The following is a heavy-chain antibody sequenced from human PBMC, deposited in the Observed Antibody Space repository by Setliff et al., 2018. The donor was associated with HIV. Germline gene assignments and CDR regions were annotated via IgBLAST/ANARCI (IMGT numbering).Heavy chain of an antibody. CDR2: VSHDGSYK. D-gene: IGHD5-12*01. CDR3: ARVDGYNALGY. J-gene: IGHJ4*02. CDR1: GFTFSRYW. Sequence: PGGSLRLSCTASGFTFSRYWMSWVRQAPGKGLEWVALVSHDGSYKYYADSVQGRFTISRDNSKNTLYLQMNSLRAEDTAVYYCARVDGYNALGYWGQGTLVTVSS. V-gene: IGHV3-30*03.